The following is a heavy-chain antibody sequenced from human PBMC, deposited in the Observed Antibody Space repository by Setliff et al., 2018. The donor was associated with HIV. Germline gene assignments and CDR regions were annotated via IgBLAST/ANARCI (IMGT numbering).Heavy chain of an antibody. D-gene: IGHD5-18*01. CDR3: ARAGSYGWDY. J-gene: IGHJ4*02. Sequence: SETLSLTCTVSGGSISSFYWTWIRQPPGKGLEWIGYIYYSGSTNYNPSRKSRLTISVDTSKNQVSLKLSSVTAADTAVYYCARAGSYGWDYWGQGTLVTVSS. CDR2: IYYSGST. CDR1: GGSISSFY. V-gene: IGHV4-59*01.